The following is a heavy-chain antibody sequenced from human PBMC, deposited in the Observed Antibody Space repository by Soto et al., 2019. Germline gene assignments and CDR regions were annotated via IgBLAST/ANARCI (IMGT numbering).Heavy chain of an antibody. D-gene: IGHD2-15*01. Sequence: GASVKVSCKASGYTFTSYAMHWVRQAPGQRLEWMGWISAYNGNTNYAQKLQGRVTMTTDTSTSTAYMELRSLRSDDTAVYYCARSRGGIVVVVAATFDYWGQGTLVTVSS. CDR2: ISAYNGNT. CDR3: ARSRGGIVVVVAATFDY. J-gene: IGHJ4*02. CDR1: GYTFTSYA. V-gene: IGHV1-18*01.